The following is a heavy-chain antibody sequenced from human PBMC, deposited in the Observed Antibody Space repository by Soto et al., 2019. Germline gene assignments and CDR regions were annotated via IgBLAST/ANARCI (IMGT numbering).Heavy chain of an antibody. J-gene: IGHJ6*02. CDR1: GFTFDDYA. Sequence: EVQLVESGGGLVQPGRSLRLSCAASGFTFDDYAMHWVRQAPGKGLEWVSGISWNSGSIGHADSVKGRFTISRDNAKNSLYLQMNSLRAEDTALYYCAKSVDFDYYYYGMDVWGQGTTVTVSS. V-gene: IGHV3-9*01. CDR3: AKSVDFDYYYYGMDV. CDR2: ISWNSGSI.